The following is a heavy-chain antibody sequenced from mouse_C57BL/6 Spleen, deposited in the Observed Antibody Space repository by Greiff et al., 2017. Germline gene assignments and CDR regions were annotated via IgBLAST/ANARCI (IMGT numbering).Heavy chain of an antibody. J-gene: IGHJ4*01. CDR2: IYPGSGST. CDR3: ASEGSPVVDTGAMDY. CDR1: GYTFTSYW. V-gene: IGHV1-55*01. D-gene: IGHD1-1*01. Sequence: VQLQQPGAELVKPGASVKMSCKASGYTFTSYWITWVKQRPGQGLEWIGDIYPGSGSTNYNEKFKSKATLTVDTSSSTAYMQLSSLTSEDSAVYYCASEGSPVVDTGAMDYWGQGTSVTVSS.